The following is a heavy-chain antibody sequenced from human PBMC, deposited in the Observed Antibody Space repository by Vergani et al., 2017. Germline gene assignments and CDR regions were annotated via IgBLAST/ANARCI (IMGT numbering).Heavy chain of an antibody. CDR1: GGTFSSYA. V-gene: IGHV1-69*01. J-gene: IGHJ6*02. CDR2: IIPIFGTA. Sequence: QVQLVQSGAEVKKPGSSVKVSCKASGGTFSSYAISWVRQAPGQGLEWMGGIIPIFGTANYAQKFQGRVTITADESTSTAYMELSSLRSEDTAVYYCASRDITIFGVVIIRGYYYYRMDVWGHGTTVTVSS. D-gene: IGHD3-3*01. CDR3: ASRDITIFGVVIIRGYYYYRMDV.